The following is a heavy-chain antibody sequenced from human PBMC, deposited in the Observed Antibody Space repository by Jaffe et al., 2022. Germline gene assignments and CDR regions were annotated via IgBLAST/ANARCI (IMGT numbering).Heavy chain of an antibody. Sequence: QVQLVESGGGVVQPGGSLRLSCAASGFTFSSYGMHWVRQAPGKGLEWVAFIRYDGSNKYYADSVKGRFTISRDNSKNTLYLQMNSLRAEDTAVYYCAKDGMRNVRGVISYYYYYYMDVWGKGTTVTVSS. V-gene: IGHV3-30*02. CDR1: GFTFSSYG. CDR2: IRYDGSNK. J-gene: IGHJ6*03. CDR3: AKDGMRNVRGVISYYYYYYMDV. D-gene: IGHD3-10*01.